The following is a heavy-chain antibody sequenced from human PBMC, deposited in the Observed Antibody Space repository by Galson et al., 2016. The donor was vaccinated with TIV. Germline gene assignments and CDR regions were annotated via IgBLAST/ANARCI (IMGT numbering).Heavy chain of an antibody. CDR3: ARVVTATSPCDY. J-gene: IGHJ4*02. Sequence: QSGAEVKKPGESLKISCKGSGYSFTNSYIAWVRQMPGKGLEWMAIIYPGDSDTRYSPSFQGQVTTSADKSISTAYLQWSSLRASDTAMYFCARVVTATSPCDYWGQGTLVTVSS. V-gene: IGHV5-51*03. CDR2: IYPGDSDT. CDR1: GYSFTNSY. D-gene: IGHD2-21*02.